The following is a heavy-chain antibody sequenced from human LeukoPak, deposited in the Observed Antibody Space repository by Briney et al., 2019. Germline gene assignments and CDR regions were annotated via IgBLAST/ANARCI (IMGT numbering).Heavy chain of an antibody. CDR1: GYTFTGYY. Sequence: ASVKVSCKASGYTFTGYYMHWVRQAPGQGLEWMGWINPNSGGTNYAQKFQGRVTMTRDTSISTAYMELSRLRSDDTAVYYCARDRNYYGSGSYRSWGQGTLVTVSS. CDR3: ARDRNYYGSGSYRS. D-gene: IGHD3-10*01. CDR2: INPNSGGT. V-gene: IGHV1-2*02. J-gene: IGHJ5*02.